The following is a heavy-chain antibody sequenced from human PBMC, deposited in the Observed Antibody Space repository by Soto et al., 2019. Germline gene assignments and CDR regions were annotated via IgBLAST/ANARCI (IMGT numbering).Heavy chain of an antibody. V-gene: IGHV1-8*01. D-gene: IGHD2-8*01. CDR3: ATLGYCTNGVCYGGAFDI. CDR2: MNPNSGNT. CDR1: GYTFTSYD. Sequence: ASVKVSCKASGYTFTSYDINWVRQATGQGLEWMGWMNPNSGNTGYAQKFQGRVTMTRNTSISTAYMELSSLRSEDTAVYYCATLGYCTNGVCYGGAFDIWGQGTMVTVSS. J-gene: IGHJ3*02.